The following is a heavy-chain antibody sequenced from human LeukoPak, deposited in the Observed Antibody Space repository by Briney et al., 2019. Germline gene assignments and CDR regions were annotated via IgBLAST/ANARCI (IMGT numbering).Heavy chain of an antibody. CDR1: GFTVSSNY. J-gene: IGHJ3*02. Sequence: GGSLRLSCAASGFTVSSNYMSWVRQAPGKGLEWVSVIYSGGSTDYADSAKGRFTISRDNSKNTLHLQMNSLRAEDTAVYYCARGRVAVAGETFDTWGQGTRVTVSS. CDR3: ARGRVAVAGETFDT. CDR2: IYSGGST. V-gene: IGHV3-53*01. D-gene: IGHD6-19*01.